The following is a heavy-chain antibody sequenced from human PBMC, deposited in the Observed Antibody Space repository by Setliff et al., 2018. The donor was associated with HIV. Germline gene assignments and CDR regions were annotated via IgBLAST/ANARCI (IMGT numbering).Heavy chain of an antibody. J-gene: IGHJ4*02. CDR2: TRSKAYGGTT. CDR1: GFTFGAYA. D-gene: IGHD3-3*01. V-gene: IGHV3-49*04. CDR3: TRVDYDFWSGPMTRYYFDY. Sequence: PGGSLRLSCTASGFTFGAYAMSWVRQAPGKGREWVSFTRSKAYGGTTEYAASVKGRFTISRDDSKSIAYLQMNSLKTEDTAAYYCTRVDYDFWSGPMTRYYFDYWGQGTLVTVSS.